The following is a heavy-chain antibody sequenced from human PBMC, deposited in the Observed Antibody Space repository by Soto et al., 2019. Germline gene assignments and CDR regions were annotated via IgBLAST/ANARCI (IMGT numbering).Heavy chain of an antibody. D-gene: IGHD3-9*01. CDR1: GDSITSNSYF. J-gene: IGHJ4*02. V-gene: IGHV4-39*01. Sequence: PSETLSLTCTVSGDSITSNSYFWAWIRQPPGKGLEWIGSIYYSGSTYHNPSLKGRVTISVDRSNNQFSLKLTSVTAADTAVYYCARHFSVDHFDYWGQGALVTVSS. CDR3: ARHFSVDHFDY. CDR2: IYYSGST.